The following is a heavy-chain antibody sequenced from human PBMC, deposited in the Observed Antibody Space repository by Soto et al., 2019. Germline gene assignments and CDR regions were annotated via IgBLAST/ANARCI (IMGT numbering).Heavy chain of an antibody. Sequence: QVQLVQSGAEVKKPGASVKVSCKASGYTFTSYGISWVRQAPGQGLEWMGWISAYNGNTNYAQKLQGRVTMTTDTATRTGCMGRGSLRFDAPAVYSWAGGGGGDSSGYYLYYFDYWGQGTLVTVSS. CDR2: ISAYNGNT. D-gene: IGHD3-22*01. J-gene: IGHJ4*02. CDR1: GYTFTSYG. CDR3: AGGGGGDSSGYYLYYFDY. V-gene: IGHV1-18*01.